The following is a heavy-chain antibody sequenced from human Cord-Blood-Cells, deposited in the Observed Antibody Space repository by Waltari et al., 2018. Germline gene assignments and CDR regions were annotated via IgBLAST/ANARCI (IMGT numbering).Heavy chain of an antibody. V-gene: IGHV4-59*11. CDR1: GGSISRHY. CDR2: IYYSGST. D-gene: IGHD6-6*01. Sequence: QVQLQESGPGLVKPSETLSLTCTVSGGSISRHYGSWIRKPPGKGLEWIGYIYYSGSTNYNPSLKSRVTISVDTSKNQFSLKLSSVTAADTAVYYCASSRVEYSSSSGWFDPWGQGTLVTVSS. J-gene: IGHJ5*02. CDR3: ASSRVEYSSSSGWFDP.